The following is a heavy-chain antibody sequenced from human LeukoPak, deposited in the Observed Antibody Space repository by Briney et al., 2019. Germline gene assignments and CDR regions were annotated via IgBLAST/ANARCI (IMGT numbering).Heavy chain of an antibody. J-gene: IGHJ5*02. CDR2: ISSSGSNI. D-gene: IGHD2-21*01. Sequence: GGSLRLSCVASEFTFTDYYMTWIRQAPGKGLEWVSSISSSGSNIYYADSVKGRFTISRDNAKNSLSLQMNSLRAEDTAVYYCARRAYCRTLSCYEVLNWFDPWGQGTLVTVSS. V-gene: IGHV3-11*04. CDR1: EFTFTDYY. CDR3: ARRAYCRTLSCYEVLNWFDP.